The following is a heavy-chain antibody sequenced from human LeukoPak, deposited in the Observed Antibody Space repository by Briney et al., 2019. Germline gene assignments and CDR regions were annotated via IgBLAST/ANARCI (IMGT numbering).Heavy chain of an antibody. Sequence: PETLSLTCTVSGDSISSSNFYWGWIRQPPGKGLEWIGTIYYRGSTYYNPSLKSRVTISVDTSENQFSLKLSSVTAADTAVYYCARLSDSGWYGSFDYWGQGTLVTVSS. CDR2: IYYRGST. V-gene: IGHV4-39*01. CDR3: ARLSDSGWYGSFDY. J-gene: IGHJ4*02. CDR1: GDSISSSNFY. D-gene: IGHD6-19*01.